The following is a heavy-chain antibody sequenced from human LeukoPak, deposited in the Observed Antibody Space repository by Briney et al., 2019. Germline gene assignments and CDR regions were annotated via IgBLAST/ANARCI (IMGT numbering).Heavy chain of an antibody. Sequence: GESLKISCKGSGYSFTSYWISWVRQMPGKGLEWMGRIDPSDSYTNYSPSFQGHVTISADKSISAAYLQWSGLKASDTAMYYCARNGGGYFQHWGQGTLVTVSS. V-gene: IGHV5-10-1*01. CDR3: ARNGGGYFQH. CDR1: GYSFTSYW. J-gene: IGHJ1*01. D-gene: IGHD3-16*01. CDR2: IDPSDSYT.